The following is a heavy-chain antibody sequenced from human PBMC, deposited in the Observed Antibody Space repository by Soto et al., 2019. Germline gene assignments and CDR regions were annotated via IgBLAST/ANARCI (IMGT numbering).Heavy chain of an antibody. CDR3: AREGQGESLPY. D-gene: IGHD3-10*01. Sequence: QVQLVQSGAEVKKPGASVKVSCEAYGYTFRNYGINWVRQAPGQGLEWMGWVSAYNRNTNYAQKFQERVTMTTDTSTSPTYMELRSLRSDDPAIYFCAREGQGESLPYWGQGTLVTVSS. CDR1: GYTFRNYG. V-gene: IGHV1-18*01. J-gene: IGHJ4*02. CDR2: VSAYNRNT.